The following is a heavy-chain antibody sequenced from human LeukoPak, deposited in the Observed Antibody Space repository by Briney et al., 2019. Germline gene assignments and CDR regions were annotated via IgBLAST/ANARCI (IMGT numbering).Heavy chain of an antibody. J-gene: IGHJ4*02. V-gene: IGHV3-21*01. D-gene: IGHD2-15*01. CDR3: ARELPPVVTYYFDY. Sequence: GGSLRLSCAASGFTFTNYRMTWVRQAPGKGLEWVSSISSTSGYIFYADSVQGRFTISRDNAKSSLYLQMNSLRAEDTAVYYCARELPPVVTYYFDYWGQGTLVTVSS. CDR1: GFTFTNYR. CDR2: ISSTSGYI.